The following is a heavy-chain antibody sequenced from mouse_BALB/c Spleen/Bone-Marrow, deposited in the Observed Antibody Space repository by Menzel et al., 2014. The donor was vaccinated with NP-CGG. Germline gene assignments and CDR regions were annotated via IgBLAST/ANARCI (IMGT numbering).Heavy chain of an antibody. CDR3: ARGGTTATWYFDV. Sequence: VQLKDSGAELVKPGASVKLSCTASGFNIKDTYVHWVKQRPEQGLEWIGRIDPANGNTKYDPKFQGKATITADTSSNTAYLQLSSLTSEDTAVYYCARGGTTATWYFDVWGAGTTVTVSS. CDR1: GFNIKDTY. V-gene: IGHV14-3*02. J-gene: IGHJ1*01. D-gene: IGHD1-2*01. CDR2: IDPANGNT.